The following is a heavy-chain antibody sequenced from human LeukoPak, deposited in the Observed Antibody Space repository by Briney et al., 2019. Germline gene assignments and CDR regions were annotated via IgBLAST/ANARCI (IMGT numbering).Heavy chain of an antibody. D-gene: IGHD5-12*01. V-gene: IGHV3-23*01. J-gene: IGHJ3*02. CDR3: AKDLVATTYRDAFDI. CDR1: GFTFNKHA. Sequence: PGGSLRLSCAASGFTFNKHAMTWVRQAPGKGLEWVSTVSGGGTASYYADSVKGRFTISRDNSKNTLYLQMNSLRAEDTAVYYCAKDLVATTYRDAFDIWGQGTMVTVSS. CDR2: VSGGGTAS.